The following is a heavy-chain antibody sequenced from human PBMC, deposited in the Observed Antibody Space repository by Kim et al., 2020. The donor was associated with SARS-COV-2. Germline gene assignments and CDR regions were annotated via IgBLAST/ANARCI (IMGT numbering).Heavy chain of an antibody. CDR3: ARRGGAGEDYYYYGMDV. J-gene: IGHJ6*02. V-gene: IGHV1-8*01. D-gene: IGHD4-17*01. Sequence: FQGRVTMTRNTSISTAYMELSSLRSEDTAVYYCARRGGAGEDYYYYGMDVWGQGTTVTVSS.